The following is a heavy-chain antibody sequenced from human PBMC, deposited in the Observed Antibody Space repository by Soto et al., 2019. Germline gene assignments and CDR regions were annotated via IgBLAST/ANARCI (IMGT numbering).Heavy chain of an antibody. J-gene: IGHJ4*02. CDR2: IIPIFGTA. Sequence: SVKVSCKASGGTFSSYAISWVRRAPGQGLEWMGGIIPIFGTANYAQKFQGRVTITADESTSTAYMELSSLRSEDTAVYYCARDKGYCSSTSCPWDYWGQGTLVTVSS. CDR1: GGTFSSYA. V-gene: IGHV1-69*13. D-gene: IGHD2-2*01. CDR3: ARDKGYCSSTSCPWDY.